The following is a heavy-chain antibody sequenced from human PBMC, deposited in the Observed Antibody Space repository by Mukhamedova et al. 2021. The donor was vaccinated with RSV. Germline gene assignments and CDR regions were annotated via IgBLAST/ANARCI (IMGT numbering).Heavy chain of an antibody. D-gene: IGHD2/OR15-2a*01. CDR3: AKDLRIAWGLVGLFSP. Sequence: GGTYYADSVKGRFTIPRDNFKNTLYLQMNSLISEDTAVYYCAKDLRIAWGLVGLFSPWG. J-gene: IGHJ5*02. CDR2: GGT. V-gene: IGHV3-23*01.